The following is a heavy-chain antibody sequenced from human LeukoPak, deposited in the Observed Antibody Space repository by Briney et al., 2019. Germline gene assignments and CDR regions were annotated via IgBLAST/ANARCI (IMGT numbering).Heavy chain of an antibody. Sequence: PSETLSLTCAVYGGSFSGHYWSWIRQPPGKGLEWIGEINHSGSTNYNPSLKSRVTISVDTSKNQFSLKLSSVTAADTAVYYCARVVVWAPFDYWGQGTLVTVSS. CDR3: ARVVVWAPFDY. CDR1: GGSFSGHY. V-gene: IGHV4-34*01. CDR2: INHSGST. D-gene: IGHD2-15*01. J-gene: IGHJ4*02.